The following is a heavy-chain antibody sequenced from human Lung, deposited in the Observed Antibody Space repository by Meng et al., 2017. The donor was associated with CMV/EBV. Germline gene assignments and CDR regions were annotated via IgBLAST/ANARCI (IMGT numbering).Heavy chain of an antibody. CDR1: GYTFTTYD. Sequence: AXVXVSXXASGYTFTTYDINWVRQATGQGLEWMGWMNPNSGNTGYAQKFQGRVTMTRVTSISTAYMELSSLTSDDTAVYYCARTRIEVEPDGTKIKYYNYGMDVWGQGTXVTVSS. V-gene: IGHV1-8*01. CDR3: ARTRIEVEPDGTKIKYYNYGMDV. CDR2: MNPNSGNT. D-gene: IGHD2-15*01. J-gene: IGHJ6*02.